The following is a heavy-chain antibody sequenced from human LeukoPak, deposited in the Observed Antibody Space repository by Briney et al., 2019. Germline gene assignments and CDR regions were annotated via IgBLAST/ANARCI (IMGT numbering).Heavy chain of an antibody. D-gene: IGHD3-10*01. J-gene: IGHJ5*02. CDR2: VYYSGST. Sequence: KPSETLSLTCTVSGGSISPYYWSWIRQPPGKGLEWIGYVYYSGSTNYNPSLKSRVTISVDTSKSQFSLKLTSVTAADTAVYYYARGGGSGRGNWFDPWGQGSLVIVSS. CDR1: GGSISPYY. CDR3: ARGGGSGRGNWFDP. V-gene: IGHV4-59*01.